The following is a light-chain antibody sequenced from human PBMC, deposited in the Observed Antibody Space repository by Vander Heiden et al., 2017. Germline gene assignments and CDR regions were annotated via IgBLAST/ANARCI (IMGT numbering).Light chain of an antibody. V-gene: IGLV2-14*01. CDR3: SSYTSSSTLEGVV. Sequence: QSALTQPASVSGSPGQPITISCTGTSSDVGGYNYVSWYQQHPGKAPKLMIYEVSNRPSGVSNRFSGSKSGNTASLTISGLQAEDEADYYCSSYTSSSTLEGVVFGGGTKLTVL. CDR1: SSDVGGYNY. CDR2: EVS. J-gene: IGLJ2*01.